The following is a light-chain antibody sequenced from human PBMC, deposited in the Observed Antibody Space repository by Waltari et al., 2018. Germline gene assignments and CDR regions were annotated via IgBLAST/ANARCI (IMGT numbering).Light chain of an antibody. Sequence: QSALTQPASVSGSPGQPITISCTGTSSAVGGYHYVSWYQQYPGKAPKLMIDDVSKRPSGVSNRFSGSKSGNTASLTISGLQAEDEADYYCCSYAGSSTHVLFGGGTKLTVL. J-gene: IGLJ2*01. CDR1: SSAVGGYHY. V-gene: IGLV2-23*02. CDR2: DVS. CDR3: CSYAGSSTHVL.